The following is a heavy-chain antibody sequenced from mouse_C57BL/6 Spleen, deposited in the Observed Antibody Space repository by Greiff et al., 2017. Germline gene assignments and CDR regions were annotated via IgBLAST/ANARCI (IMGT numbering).Heavy chain of an antibody. J-gene: IGHJ4*01. CDR2: IDPETGGT. D-gene: IGHD2-1*01. V-gene: IGHV1-15*01. CDR3: TRDEIYYGNYDAMDY. Sequence: VKLQESGAELVRPGASVTLSCKASGYTFTDYEMHWVKQTPVHGLEWIGAIDPETGGTAYNQKFKGKAILTADKSSSTAYMELRSLTSEDSAVYYCTRDEIYYGNYDAMDYWGQGTSVTVSS. CDR1: GYTFTDYE.